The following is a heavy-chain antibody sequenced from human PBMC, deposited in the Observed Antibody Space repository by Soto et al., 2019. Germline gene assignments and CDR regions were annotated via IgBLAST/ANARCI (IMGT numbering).Heavy chain of an antibody. D-gene: IGHD3-3*01. CDR3: ATGKDDFWSGYYPSC. V-gene: IGHV1-2*02. CDR1: GFTLTNYY. Sequence: GASVKVSCKASGFTLTNYYMHWVRQAPGQGLEWMGWINPNSGGTNYAQKFQGRVTMTRDTSISTAYMELSRLRSDDTAVYYCATGKDDFWSGYYPSCWGQGTLVTVSS. CDR2: INPNSGGT. J-gene: IGHJ4*02.